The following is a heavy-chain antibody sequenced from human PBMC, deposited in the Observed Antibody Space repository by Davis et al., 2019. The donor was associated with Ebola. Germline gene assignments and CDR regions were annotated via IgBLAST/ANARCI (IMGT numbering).Heavy chain of an antibody. CDR2: TTSKTDGGTT. Sequence: GGSLRLSCAASGFPFTTAWMSWVRPATGKGQERVGRTTSKTDGGTTDYAAPVKGRFTISRDDSKNTLYLQMNSLKTEDTAFYYCTTQGDPYSSSEVTDYWGQGTLVTVSS. V-gene: IGHV3-15*01. CDR1: GFPFTTAW. J-gene: IGHJ4*02. CDR3: TTQGDPYSSSEVTDY. D-gene: IGHD6-13*01.